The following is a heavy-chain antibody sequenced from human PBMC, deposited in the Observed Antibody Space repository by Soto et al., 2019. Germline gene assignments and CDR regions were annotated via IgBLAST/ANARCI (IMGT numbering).Heavy chain of an antibody. CDR1: GYTFIAYY. J-gene: IGHJ5*01. V-gene: IGHV1-8*01. CDR2: MNPSNGNA. Sequence: ASLKGSCKASGYTFIAYYINWVLQATGQGLEWMGWMNPSNGNAGYAQKFQGRLTMTRNTSISTAYMELSSLRSDDTAVYFCARRKDRSCPPGLGSWGQGSLVTVSS. CDR3: ARRKDRSCPPGLGS.